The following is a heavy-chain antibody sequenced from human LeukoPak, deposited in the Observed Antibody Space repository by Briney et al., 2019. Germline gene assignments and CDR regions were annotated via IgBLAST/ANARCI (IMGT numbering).Heavy chain of an antibody. Sequence: GGSLRLSCAASGFTVSSNYTSWVRQAPGKGLEWVSVFYSGGNTYYADSVKGRFTISRDNSKNTLYLQMNSLRAEDTAVYYCARTVTIGYFDYWGQGTLVTVSS. CDR2: FYSGGNT. CDR1: GFTVSSNY. J-gene: IGHJ4*02. V-gene: IGHV3-53*01. D-gene: IGHD3-3*01. CDR3: ARTVTIGYFDY.